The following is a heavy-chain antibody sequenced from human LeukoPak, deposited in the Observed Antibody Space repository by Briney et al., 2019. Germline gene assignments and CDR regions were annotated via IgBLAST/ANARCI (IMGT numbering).Heavy chain of an antibody. D-gene: IGHD2-21*02. Sequence: GGSLRLSCAASGFTFSSYGMSWVRQAPGKGLEWVSAITYGGGNTYYADSVKGRFTISRDNSKNTLYLQTNSPRAEDTAVYYCAKDGTGCGGDCYSDYWGQGTLVTVSS. CDR1: GFTFSSYG. V-gene: IGHV3-23*01. CDR2: ITYGGGNT. CDR3: AKDGTGCGGDCYSDY. J-gene: IGHJ4*02.